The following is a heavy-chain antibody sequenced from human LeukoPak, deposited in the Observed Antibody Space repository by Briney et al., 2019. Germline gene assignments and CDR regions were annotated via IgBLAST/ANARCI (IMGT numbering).Heavy chain of an antibody. J-gene: IGHJ4*02. V-gene: IGHV4-34*01. CDR1: GGSFSDYY. CDR3: ARGRVIDY. D-gene: IGHD2-21*01. CDR2: INHSGST. Sequence: SETLSLTCAVYGGSFSDYYWSWIRQPPGKGLEWIGEINHSGSTNYNPSLKSRVTISVDTSKNDFSLKLTSVTAADTAVYFRARGRVIDYWGQGTLVTVSS.